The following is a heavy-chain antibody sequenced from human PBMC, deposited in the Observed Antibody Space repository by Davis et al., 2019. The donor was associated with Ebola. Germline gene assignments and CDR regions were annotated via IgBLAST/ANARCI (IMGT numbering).Heavy chain of an antibody. D-gene: IGHD2-2*01. Sequence: PGGSLRLSCAASGFTFDDYTMHWVRQAPGKGLEWVAVISYDGSNKYYADSVKGRFTISRDNSKNTLYLQMNSLRAEDTAVYYCARDRSPRRQGIGRALYCSSTSCPRGWFDPWGQGTLVTVSS. V-gene: IGHV3-30-3*01. CDR3: ARDRSPRRQGIGRALYCSSTSCPRGWFDP. CDR1: GFTFDDYT. J-gene: IGHJ5*02. CDR2: ISYDGSNK.